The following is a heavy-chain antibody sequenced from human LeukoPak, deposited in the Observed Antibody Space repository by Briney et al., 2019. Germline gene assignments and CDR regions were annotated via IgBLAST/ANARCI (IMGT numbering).Heavy chain of an antibody. CDR1: GGTFSSYA. CDR3: ARGTTVTIYYFDY. V-gene: IGHV1-69*13. J-gene: IGHJ4*02. CDR2: IIPIFGTA. Sequence: SVKVSCKASGGTFSSYAISWVRQAPGQGLEWMGGIIPIFGTANYAQKFQGRVTITADESKSTAYMELSSLRSEDTAVYYCARGTTVTIYYFDYWGQGTLVTVSS. D-gene: IGHD4-17*01.